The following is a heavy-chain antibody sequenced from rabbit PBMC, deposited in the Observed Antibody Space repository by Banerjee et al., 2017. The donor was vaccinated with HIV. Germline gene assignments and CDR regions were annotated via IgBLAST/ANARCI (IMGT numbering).Heavy chain of an antibody. CDR2: IYAGNNDNT. CDR1: GWSFSSAYD. J-gene: IGHJ4*01. V-gene: IGHV1S40*01. Sequence: QSLEESGGDLVKPGASLTLTCTASGWSFSSAYDMCWVRQAPGKGLEWIGCIYAGNNDNTYYASWAKGRFTISKSSSTTVTLQMTSLTATDTATYFCARKAVGAFYPDFSLWGPGTLVTVS. D-gene: IGHD5-1*01. CDR3: ARKAVGAFYPDFSL.